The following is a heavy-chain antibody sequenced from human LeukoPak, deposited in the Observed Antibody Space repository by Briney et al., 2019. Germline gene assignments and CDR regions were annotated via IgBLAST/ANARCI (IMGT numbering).Heavy chain of an antibody. CDR2: ISGSGGST. CDR3: ARRYDSKNYFDY. V-gene: IGHV3-23*01. D-gene: IGHD3-22*01. CDR1: GFTFSTYG. Sequence: GGSLRLSCEASGFTFSTYGMSWVRQAPGKGLEWVSAISGSGGSTYYAGSVKGRFTISRDNSKNSLYLQMNSLRAEDTAVYYCARRYDSKNYFDYWGQGTLVTVSS. J-gene: IGHJ4*02.